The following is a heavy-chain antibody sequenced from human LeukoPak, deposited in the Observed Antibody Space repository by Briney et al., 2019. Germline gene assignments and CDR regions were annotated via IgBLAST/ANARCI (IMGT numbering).Heavy chain of an antibody. Sequence: GASVKVSCKASVYTFTSYGISWVRQAPGQGREWMGWISAYNGNTNHAQKLQGRVTMTTDTSTSTAYMELRSLRSDDTAVYYCARERDGATGFDYWGQGTLVTVSS. CDR3: ARERDGATGFDY. J-gene: IGHJ4*02. V-gene: IGHV1-18*01. CDR1: VYTFTSYG. CDR2: ISAYNGNT. D-gene: IGHD5-12*01.